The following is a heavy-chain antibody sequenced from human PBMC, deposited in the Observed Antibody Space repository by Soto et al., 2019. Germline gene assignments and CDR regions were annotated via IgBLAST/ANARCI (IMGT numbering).Heavy chain of an antibody. D-gene: IGHD6-6*01. CDR2: ISYDGSNK. CDR1: GFTFSSYA. Sequence: QVQLVESGGGVVQPGRSLRLSCAASGFTFSSYAMHWVRQAPGKGLEWVAVISYDGSNKYYADSVKGRFTISRDNSKNTLYLQMNSLRAEDTAVYYCARVLYSSSFNYYYGMDVWGQGTTVTVSS. J-gene: IGHJ6*02. CDR3: ARVLYSSSFNYYYGMDV. V-gene: IGHV3-30-3*01.